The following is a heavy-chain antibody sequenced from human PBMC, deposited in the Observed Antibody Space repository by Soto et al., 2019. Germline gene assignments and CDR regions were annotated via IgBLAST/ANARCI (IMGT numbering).Heavy chain of an antibody. V-gene: IGHV1-69*13. D-gene: IGHD2-15*01. Sequence: ASVKVSCKASGGTFSSYAISWVRQAPGQGLEWMGGIIPIFGTANYAQKFQGRVTITADESTSTAYMELSSLRSEDTAVYYCARVGVVVVAATFFAFDIWGQGTMVTVSS. CDR2: IIPIFGTA. CDR3: ARVGVVVVAATFFAFDI. CDR1: GGTFSSYA. J-gene: IGHJ3*02.